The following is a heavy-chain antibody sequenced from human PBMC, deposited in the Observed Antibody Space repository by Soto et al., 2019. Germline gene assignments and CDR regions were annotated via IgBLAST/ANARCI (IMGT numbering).Heavy chain of an antibody. Sequence: EVQLVESGGGLIQPGGSLRLSCAVSGLTVSSYAMSWVRQAPGEGLEWVSVIYASDSTHYADSVKGGFTISRDNSKNTLFLQMSSLRAEDTAVYYCAKGWMDVWGQGTTVTVS. J-gene: IGHJ6*02. CDR3: AKGWMDV. CDR1: GLTVSSYA. CDR2: IYASDST. V-gene: IGHV3-53*01.